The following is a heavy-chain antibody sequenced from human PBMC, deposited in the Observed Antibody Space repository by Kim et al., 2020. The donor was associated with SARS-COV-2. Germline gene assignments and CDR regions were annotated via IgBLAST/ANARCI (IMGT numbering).Heavy chain of an antibody. J-gene: IGHJ6*02. CDR2: IYYSGST. CDR1: GYSISSGYL. Sequence: SETLSLTCAVSGYSISSGYLWGWIRQPPGKGLEWIGSIYYSGSTYYNPSLKSRVTMSVDTSKNQFSLRLTSVTAADTAVYHCARVSTVLITYGSDVWGQG. V-gene: IGHV4-38-2*01. D-gene: IGHD3-22*01. CDR3: ARVSTVLITYGSDV.